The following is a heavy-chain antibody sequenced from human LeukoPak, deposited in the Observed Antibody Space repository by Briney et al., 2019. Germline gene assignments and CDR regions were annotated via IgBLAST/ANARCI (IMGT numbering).Heavy chain of an antibody. D-gene: IGHD6-6*01. CDR1: GYTFTGYY. Sequence: ASVKVSCKASGYTFTGYYMHWVRQAPGQGLEWMGRINPNSGGTKFAQSFQGRVSMTRDTSITTAYMDLSRPTSDDTAVYYCARGDRSSSILEDAFDLWGPGTMVSVSS. CDR2: INPNSGGT. V-gene: IGHV1-2*06. J-gene: IGHJ3*01. CDR3: ARGDRSSSILEDAFDL.